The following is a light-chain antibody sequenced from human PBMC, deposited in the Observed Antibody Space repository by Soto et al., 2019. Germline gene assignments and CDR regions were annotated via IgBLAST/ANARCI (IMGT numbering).Light chain of an antibody. CDR3: QQYNNWPPLLT. Sequence: EIVMTQSPATLSVSPGERATLSCRASQSVSSNLAWYQQKPGQAPRLLIYGAFTRSTGIPARFSCSGSGTDFTLTISSLQSEDFAVYYCQQYNNWPPLLTFGGGTKVEIK. J-gene: IGKJ4*01. CDR1: QSVSSN. V-gene: IGKV3-15*01. CDR2: GAF.